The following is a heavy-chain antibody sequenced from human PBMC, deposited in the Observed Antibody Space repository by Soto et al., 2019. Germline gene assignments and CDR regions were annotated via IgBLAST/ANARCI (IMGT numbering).Heavy chain of an antibody. CDR2: INPSGGST. CDR3: ASVLTGYHDYYYYGMDV. D-gene: IGHD3-9*01. J-gene: IGHJ6*02. V-gene: IGHV1-46*03. Sequence: ASVKVSCKESGYTFTSNYMPWVRQAPGQGLEWMGIINPSGGSTSYAQKFQGRVTMTRDTPTSTVYMELSSLRSEDTAVYYCASVLTGYHDYYYYGMDVWGQGTTVTVSS. CDR1: GYTFTSNY.